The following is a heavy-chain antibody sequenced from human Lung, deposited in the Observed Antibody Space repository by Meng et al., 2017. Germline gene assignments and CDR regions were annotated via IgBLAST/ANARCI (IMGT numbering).Heavy chain of an antibody. CDR2: LGAHDGDT. J-gene: IGHJ4*02. V-gene: IGHV1-18*01. CDR3: ARGTPGRSYSDY. Sequence: QVQPVQSGPELKKPGASVKLSCKASDYTFTGYGVSWVRQAPGQGLEWMAWLGAHDGDTSHAPKFQGRVTVSADRPTATAYMELRSLRSDDTAVYYCARGTPGRSYSDYWGQGTLVTVSS. CDR1: DYTFTGYG. D-gene: IGHD3-10*01.